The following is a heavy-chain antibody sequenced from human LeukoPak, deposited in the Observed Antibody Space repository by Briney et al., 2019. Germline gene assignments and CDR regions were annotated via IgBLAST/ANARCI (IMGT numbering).Heavy chain of an antibody. J-gene: IGHJ3*02. CDR1: GYTFTGYY. CDR3: ARDRHYRGVVGHDAFDI. CDR2: INPNSGGT. V-gene: IGHV1-2*02. D-gene: IGHD3-10*01. Sequence: ASVKVSCKASGYTFTGYYMHWVRQAPGQGLGWMGWINPNSGGTNYAQKFQGRVTMTRDTSISTAYMELSRLRSDDTAVYYCARDRHYRGVVGHDAFDIWGQGTMVTVSS.